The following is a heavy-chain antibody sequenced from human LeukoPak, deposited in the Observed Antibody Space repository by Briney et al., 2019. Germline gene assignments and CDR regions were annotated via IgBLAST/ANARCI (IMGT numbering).Heavy chain of an antibody. CDR2: IYYSGST. J-gene: IGHJ4*02. CDR3: ARVLDGYNAGFDY. Sequence: SETLSLTCTVSGGSISSYYWSWIRQPPGKGLEWIGYIYYSGSTNYNPSLKSRVTISVDTSKNQFSLKLSSVTAADTAVYYCARVLDGYNAGFDYWGQGTLVTVSS. CDR1: GGSISSYY. D-gene: IGHD5-24*01. V-gene: IGHV4-59*08.